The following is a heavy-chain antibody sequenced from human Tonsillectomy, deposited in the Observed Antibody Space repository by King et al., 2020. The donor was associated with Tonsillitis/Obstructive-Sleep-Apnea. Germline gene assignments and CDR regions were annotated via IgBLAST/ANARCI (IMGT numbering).Heavy chain of an antibody. CDR1: GGSFSGYY. CDR3: ASYYFDY. J-gene: IGHJ4*02. V-gene: IGHV4-34*01. Sequence: VQLQQWGAGLLKPSETLSLNCGVYGGSFSGYYWSWIRQPPGQGLEWIGEINHSGSTNCNPSLKSRVTISLDTSKNQFSLKLSSVTAADTAVNYCASYYFDYWGQGTLVTVSS. CDR2: INHSGST.